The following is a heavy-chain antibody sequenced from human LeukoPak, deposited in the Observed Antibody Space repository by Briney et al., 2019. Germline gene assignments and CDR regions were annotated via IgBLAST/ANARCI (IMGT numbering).Heavy chain of an antibody. CDR2: MNPNSGNT. V-gene: IGHV1-8*01. Sequence: ASVKVSCKASGYTFTSYDINWVRQATGQGLEWMGWMNPNSGNTGYAQKFQGRVTMTRNTSISTAYMELSSPRSEDTAVYYCARDLGDIVVVPAAIGDYYYYGMDVWGQGTTVTVSS. D-gene: IGHD2-2*01. CDR1: GYTFTSYD. J-gene: IGHJ6*02. CDR3: ARDLGDIVVVPAAIGDYYYYGMDV.